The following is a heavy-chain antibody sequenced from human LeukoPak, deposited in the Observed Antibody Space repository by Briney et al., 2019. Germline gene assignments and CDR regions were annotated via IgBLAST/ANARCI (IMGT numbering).Heavy chain of an antibody. V-gene: IGHV1-69*13. CDR2: IIPIFGTA. D-gene: IGHD5-12*01. CDR1: GGTFSSYA. Sequence: SVKVSCKASGGTFSSYAISWVRQAPGQGLEWMGGIIPIFGTANYAQKFQGRVTITADESTSTAYMELSSLRSEDTAVYYCAREDIVATIMDYWGQGTLVTVSS. CDR3: AREDIVATIMDY. J-gene: IGHJ4*02.